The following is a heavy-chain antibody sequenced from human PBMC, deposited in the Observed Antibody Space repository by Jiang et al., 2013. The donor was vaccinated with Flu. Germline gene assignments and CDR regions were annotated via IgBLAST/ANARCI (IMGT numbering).Heavy chain of an antibody. Sequence: GAEVKKPGASARVSCKASGYTFTNYGISWVRQAPGQGLEWMGWISAYNGNTNYAQNLQGRVTMTTDTSTSTAYMDLRSLRSDDTAVYYCARDHPTTVGISTSPSLSDVWGQG. CDR2: ISAYNGNT. V-gene: IGHV1-18*01. D-gene: IGHD4-17*01. CDR3: ARDHPTTVGISTSPSLSDV. CDR1: GYTFTNYG. J-gene: IGHJ6*02.